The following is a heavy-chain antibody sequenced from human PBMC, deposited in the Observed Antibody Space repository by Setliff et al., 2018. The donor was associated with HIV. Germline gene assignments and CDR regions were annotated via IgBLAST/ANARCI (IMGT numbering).Heavy chain of an antibody. CDR1: GGSFNDYY. D-gene: IGHD3-10*01. CDR2: IDHSGST. Sequence: SETLSLTCAVYGGSFNDYYWTWIRQPPGKGLEWIGEIDHSGSTKYHASLKSRVNIPIDTSKNQISLKWRSVTAADTAVYYCAGGLNYYGSGSYLPLGYWGQGTMVTVSS. CDR3: AGGLNYYGSGSYLPLGY. J-gene: IGHJ4*02. V-gene: IGHV4-34*01.